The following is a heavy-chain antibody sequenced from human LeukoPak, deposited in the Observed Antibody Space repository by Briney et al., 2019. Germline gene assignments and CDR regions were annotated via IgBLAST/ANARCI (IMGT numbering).Heavy chain of an antibody. D-gene: IGHD3-3*01. CDR3: ASTTIFSFDY. V-gene: IGHV4-30-4*01. Sequence: SETLSLTCAVYGGSFSGYYWSWIRQPPGKGLEWIGYIYYSGSTYYNPSLKSRVTISVDTSKNQFSLKLSSVTAADTAVYYCASTTIFSFDYWGQGTLVTVSS. CDR1: GGSFSGYY. CDR2: IYYSGST. J-gene: IGHJ4*02.